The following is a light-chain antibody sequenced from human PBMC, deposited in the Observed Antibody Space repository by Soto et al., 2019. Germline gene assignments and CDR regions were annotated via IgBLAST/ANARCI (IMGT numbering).Light chain of an antibody. Sequence: EIVLTQSPGTLSLSPGERATLSCRASLTVSDNYLAWYQQKAGQVPRLVIYGASSRATGIPDRFSASGSGTDFTLTISRLEPEDFAVYYCQQYDNWPLTFGGGTKVEI. CDR3: QQYDNWPLT. CDR2: GAS. V-gene: IGKV3-20*01. J-gene: IGKJ4*01. CDR1: LTVSDNY.